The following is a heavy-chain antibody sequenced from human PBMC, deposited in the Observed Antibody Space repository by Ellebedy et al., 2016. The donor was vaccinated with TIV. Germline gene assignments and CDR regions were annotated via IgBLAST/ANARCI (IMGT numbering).Heavy chain of an antibody. Sequence: GESLKISXAASGFTFSSYAMSWVRQAPGKGLEWVANIKQDGSEKYYVDSVKGRFTISRDNAKNSLYLQMNSLRAEDTAVYYCARERRMATIKYLLLGDGYGMDVWGQGTTVTVS. D-gene: IGHD5-24*01. CDR1: GFTFSSYA. CDR3: ARERRMATIKYLLLGDGYGMDV. CDR2: IKQDGSEK. J-gene: IGHJ6*02. V-gene: IGHV3-7*01.